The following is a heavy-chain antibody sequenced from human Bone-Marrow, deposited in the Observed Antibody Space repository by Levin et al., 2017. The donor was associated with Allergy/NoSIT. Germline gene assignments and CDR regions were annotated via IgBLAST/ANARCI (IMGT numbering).Heavy chain of an antibody. D-gene: IGHD3-3*01. J-gene: IGHJ4*02. CDR3: ARGHDFWSGYFAPPDD. CDR1: GYTYTTYA. V-gene: IGHV7-4-1*02. CDR2: INTNTGNP. Sequence: GGSLRLSCKASGYTYTTYAINWVRQAPGQGLEWMGSINTNTGNPTFAQGFTGRFVFSVDTSVTTAYLQISSLRAEDTAVYYCARGHDFWSGYFAPPDDWGQGTLVTVAS.